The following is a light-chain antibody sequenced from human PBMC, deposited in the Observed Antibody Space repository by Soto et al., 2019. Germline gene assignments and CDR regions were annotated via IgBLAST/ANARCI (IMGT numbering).Light chain of an antibody. Sequence: DIQMTQSPSSLSASVGDRVTITCQASQDISNYLNWYQQKPGKAPKLLIYDASNLETGVPSRFSGSGSGTDFTFTISSLQPEDIATHYCQQYDNLLRITFGGGTKVDIK. CDR3: QQYDNLLRIT. CDR1: QDISNY. J-gene: IGKJ4*01. CDR2: DAS. V-gene: IGKV1-33*01.